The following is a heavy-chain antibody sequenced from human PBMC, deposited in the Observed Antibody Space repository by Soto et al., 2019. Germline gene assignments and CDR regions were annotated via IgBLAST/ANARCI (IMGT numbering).Heavy chain of an antibody. J-gene: IGHJ6*02. Sequence: SETLSLTCTVSGGSISSGGYYWSWIRQHPGKGLEWIGYIYYSGSTYYNPSLKSRVTISVDTSKNQFSLKLSSVTAADTAVYYCARENGSGSEYYGMDVWGQGTTVTVSS. CDR1: GGSISSGGYY. CDR2: IYYSGST. D-gene: IGHD3-10*01. V-gene: IGHV4-31*03. CDR3: ARENGSGSEYYGMDV.